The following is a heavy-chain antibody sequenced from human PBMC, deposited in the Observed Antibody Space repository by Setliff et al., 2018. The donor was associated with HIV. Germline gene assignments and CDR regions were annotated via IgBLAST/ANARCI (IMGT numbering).Heavy chain of an antibody. CDR1: GFTFRSYW. CDR3: AKDRTVVVITIFDY. CDR2: IKDDGSEI. D-gene: IGHD3-22*01. Sequence: GGSLRLSCVASGFTFRSYWMSWVRQAPGKRPEWVANIKDDGSEIYYMDSVKGRFTISRDNSKNTLYLQMNSLRAEDTAVYYCAKDRTVVVITIFDYWGQGTLVTVSS. V-gene: IGHV3-7*05. J-gene: IGHJ4*02.